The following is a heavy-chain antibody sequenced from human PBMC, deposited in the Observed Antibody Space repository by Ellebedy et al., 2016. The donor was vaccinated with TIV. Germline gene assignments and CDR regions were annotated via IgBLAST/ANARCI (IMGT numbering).Heavy chain of an antibody. V-gene: IGHV3-64D*06. CDR2: PSTNGGGI. Sequence: GESLKISCSASGFTFSTYAMHWVRQAPGTGLEHASGPSTNGGGIYYAYAVKGRFTISRDNSKNRLYLQMSSLRAEDSAMYYCVKDRYDYGGNTLSHLADYFQHWGQGTLVTVSS. J-gene: IGHJ1*01. CDR1: GFTFSTYA. CDR3: VKDRYDYGGNTLSHLADYFQH. D-gene: IGHD4-23*01.